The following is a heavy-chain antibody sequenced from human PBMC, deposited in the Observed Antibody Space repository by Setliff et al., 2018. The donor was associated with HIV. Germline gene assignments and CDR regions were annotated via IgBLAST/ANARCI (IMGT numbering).Heavy chain of an antibody. CDR2: IYWDDDK. J-gene: IGHJ6*02. CDR3: AHSLVKVFGGSGSQGNYGMDV. D-gene: IGHD3-10*01. Sequence: SGPTLVNPTQTLTLTCTFSGFSLSTSGVGVGWIRQPPGKALEWLAVIYWDDDKRYSPSLKNRLTITRDTSKNQVVLTMTNMDPVDTGTYYCAHSLVKVFGGSGSQGNYGMDVWGQGTTVTVSS. CDR1: GFSLSTSGVG. V-gene: IGHV2-5*02.